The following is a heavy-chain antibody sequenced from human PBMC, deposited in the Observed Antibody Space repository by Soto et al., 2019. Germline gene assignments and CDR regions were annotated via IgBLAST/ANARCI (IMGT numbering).Heavy chain of an antibody. CDR2: IYYSGST. CDR3: PRGRKYYYYSRGYQTPDAFDI. J-gene: IGHJ3*02. D-gene: IGHD3-22*01. Sequence: SETLSLTCTVSGGSISSGGYYWSWIRQHPGKGLEWIGYIYYSGSTYYNPSLKSRVTISVDTSKNHFSLKLSSGTAAATDVYYCPRGRKYYYYSRGYQTPDAFDIWGQGTMVNVSS. CDR1: GGSISSGGYY. V-gene: IGHV4-31*03.